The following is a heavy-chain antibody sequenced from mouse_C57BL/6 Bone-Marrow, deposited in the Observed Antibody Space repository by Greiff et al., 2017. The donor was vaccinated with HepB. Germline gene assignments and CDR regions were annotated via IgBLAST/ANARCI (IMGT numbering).Heavy chain of an antibody. J-gene: IGHJ1*03. D-gene: IGHD1-1*01. CDR2: ISSGGDYI. CDR1: GFTFSSYA. Sequence: EVQGVESGEGLVKPGGSLKLSCAASGFTFSSYAMSWVRQTPEKRLEWVAYISSGGDYIYYADTVKGRFTISRDNSRSTLYLQMSSLKSEDTAMYYCTRDRDYGSSRYFDVWGTGTTVTVSS. V-gene: IGHV5-9-1*02. CDR3: TRDRDYGSSRYFDV.